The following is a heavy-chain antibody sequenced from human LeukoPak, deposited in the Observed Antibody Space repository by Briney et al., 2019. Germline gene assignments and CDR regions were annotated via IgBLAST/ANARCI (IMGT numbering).Heavy chain of an antibody. CDR1: GGSISSYY. D-gene: IGHD5-18*01. CDR3: ARESVDTAMVSGGGNWFDP. V-gene: IGHV4-59*12. CDR2: IYYSGST. J-gene: IGHJ5*02. Sequence: SETLSLTCIVSGGSISSYYWSWIRQPPGKGLEWIGYIYYSGSTNYNPSLKSRVTISVDTSKNQFSLKLSSVTAADTAVYYCARESVDTAMVSGGGNWFDPWGQGTLVTVSS.